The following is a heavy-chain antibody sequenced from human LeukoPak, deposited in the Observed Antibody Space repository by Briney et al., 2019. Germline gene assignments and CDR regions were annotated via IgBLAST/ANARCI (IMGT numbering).Heavy chain of an antibody. CDR3: ARVCSGGSCYDY. J-gene: IGHJ4*02. D-gene: IGHD2-15*01. CDR2: INPNSGGT. Sequence: ASVKVSCKASGYTCTGYYMHWVRQAPRQGLEWVGWINPNSGGTNYAQKFQGRVTMTRDTSISTAYMELSRLRSDDTAVYYCARVCSGGSCYDYWGQGTLVTVSS. CDR1: GYTCTGYY. V-gene: IGHV1-2*02.